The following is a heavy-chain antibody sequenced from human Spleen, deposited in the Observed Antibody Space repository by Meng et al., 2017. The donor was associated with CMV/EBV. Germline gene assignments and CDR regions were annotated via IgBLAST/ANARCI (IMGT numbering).Heavy chain of an antibody. D-gene: IGHD6-19*01. V-gene: IGHV1-18*04. CDR1: GYVFTDYD. CDR2: ISAYNGNT. J-gene: IGHJ4*02. CDR3: AREREAVADY. Sequence: SCKASGYVFTDYDIHWVRLAPGQGLEWMGWISAYNGNTNYAQKLQGRVTMTTDTSTSTAYMELRSLRSDDTAVYYCAREREAVADYWGQGTLVTVSS.